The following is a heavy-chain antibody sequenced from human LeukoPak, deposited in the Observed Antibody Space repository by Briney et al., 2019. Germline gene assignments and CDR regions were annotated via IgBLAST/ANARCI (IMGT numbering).Heavy chain of an antibody. Sequence: GEPLRLSCAASGFTFSMYTVQGVRKAPGRAFQCISGISGQGGPTYYASSVNARFPISRDNSKNTLFLQMDGLRVEDMAVYYCARESYNSDNDALFDYWGQGTLVTVSS. CDR1: GFTFSMYT. D-gene: IGHD5-12*01. CDR2: ISGQGGPT. J-gene: IGHJ4*02. CDR3: ARESYNSDNDALFDY. V-gene: IGHV3-64*01.